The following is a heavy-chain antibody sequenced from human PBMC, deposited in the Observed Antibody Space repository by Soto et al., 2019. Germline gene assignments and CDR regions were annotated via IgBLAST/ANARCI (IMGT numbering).Heavy chain of an antibody. CDR1: GFTFSSYA. CDR2: ISGSGGST. D-gene: IGHD2-15*01. V-gene: IGHV3-23*01. Sequence: HLGGSLRLSCAASGFTFSSYAMSWVRQAPGKGLEWVSAISGSGGSTYYADSVKGRFTISRDNSKNTLYLQMNSLRAEDTAVYYCAKGHIVVVVAGRSDPWGQGTLVTVSS. CDR3: AKGHIVVVVAGRSDP. J-gene: IGHJ5*02.